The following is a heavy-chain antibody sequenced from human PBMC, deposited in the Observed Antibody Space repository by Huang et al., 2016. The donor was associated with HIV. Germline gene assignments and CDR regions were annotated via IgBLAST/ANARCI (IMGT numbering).Heavy chain of an antibody. V-gene: IGHV4-34*01. CDR1: GGSFSDYY. J-gene: IGHJ4*02. D-gene: IGHD4-17*01. CDR3: ARTLWKYGDYGYFDS. CDR2: INHSGTH. Sequence: HVQLQQWGAGLLKPSETLSLTCAFNGGSFSDYYWTWIRQSPGQGLEWIGEINHSGTHNYNPSLKGRVTMAIARSRRPFSLKVKTVAAAATAIYYCARTLWKYGDYGYFDSWGQGALVTVSS.